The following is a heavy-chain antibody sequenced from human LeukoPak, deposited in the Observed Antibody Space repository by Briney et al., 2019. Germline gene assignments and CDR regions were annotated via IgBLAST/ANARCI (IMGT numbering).Heavy chain of an antibody. D-gene: IGHD6-13*01. Sequence: SETLSLTCTVSGYSISSGYYWGWIRQPPGKGLEWIGSIYHSGSTYYNPSLKSRVTISVDTSKNQFSLKLSSVTAADTAVYYCARSTYSSIWYDYWGQGTLVTVSS. V-gene: IGHV4-38-2*02. CDR2: IYHSGST. CDR3: ARSTYSSIWYDY. CDR1: GYSISSGYY. J-gene: IGHJ4*02.